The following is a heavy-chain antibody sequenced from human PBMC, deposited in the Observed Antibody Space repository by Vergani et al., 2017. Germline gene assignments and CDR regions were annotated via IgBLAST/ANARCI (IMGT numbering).Heavy chain of an antibody. D-gene: IGHD6-19*01. Sequence: QLQLQESGPGLVKPSETLSLTCTVSGGSISSSSYYWGWIRQPPGKGLEWIGSIYYTGSTNYNPSLQSRVTMSVDTSNNQFSLRLSSVTAADTAVYYCARGWVSGWYGELGYWGQGTLVTVSS. CDR1: GGSISSSSYY. CDR3: ARGWVSGWYGELGY. J-gene: IGHJ4*02. CDR2: IYYTGST. V-gene: IGHV4-39*07.